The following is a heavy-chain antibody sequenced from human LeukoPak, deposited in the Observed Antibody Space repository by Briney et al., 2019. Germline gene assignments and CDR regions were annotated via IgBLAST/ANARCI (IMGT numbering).Heavy chain of an antibody. D-gene: IGHD6-13*01. V-gene: IGHV3-30*02. CDR3: AKDSGSSRGFDY. J-gene: IGHJ4*02. CDR2: IRYDGSNN. Sequence: GGSLRLSCAASGFTFSSYAMSWVRQAPGKGLEWVAFIRYDGSNNYYADSVKGRFTISRDNSKNTLYLQMNSLRAEDTAVYYSAKDSGSSRGFDYWGQGTLVTVSS. CDR1: GFTFSSYA.